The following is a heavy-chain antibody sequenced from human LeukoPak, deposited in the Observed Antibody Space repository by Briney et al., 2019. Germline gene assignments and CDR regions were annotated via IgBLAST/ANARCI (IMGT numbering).Heavy chain of an antibody. J-gene: IGHJ3*02. D-gene: IGHD3-10*01. CDR1: GFTFSSYS. Sequence: PGGSLRLSCAASGFTFSSYSMNWVRQAPGKGLEWVSSISSSSSYIYYADSVKGRFTISRDNSKNTLYLQMNSLRAEDTAVYYCAKDRYYGSGTGLAFDIWGQGTMVTVSS. V-gene: IGHV3-21*04. CDR2: ISSSSSYI. CDR3: AKDRYYGSGTGLAFDI.